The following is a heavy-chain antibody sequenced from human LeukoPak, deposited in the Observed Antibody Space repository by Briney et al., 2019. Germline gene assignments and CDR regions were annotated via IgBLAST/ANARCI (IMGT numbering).Heavy chain of an antibody. CDR1: GFTFDDYA. CDR2: ISWNSGSI. J-gene: IGHJ6*03. Sequence: GRSLRLSCAASGFTFDDYAMHWVRQAPGRGLEWVSGISWNSGSIGYADSVKGRFTISRDNAKNSLYLQMNSLRAEDTAVYYCQFNSDYYYYMDVWGKGTTVTVSS. D-gene: IGHD3-10*01. V-gene: IGHV3-9*01. CDR3: QFNSDYYYYMDV.